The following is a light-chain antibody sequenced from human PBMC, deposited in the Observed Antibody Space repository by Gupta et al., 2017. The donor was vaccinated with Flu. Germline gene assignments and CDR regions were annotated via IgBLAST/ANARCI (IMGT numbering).Light chain of an antibody. J-gene: IGKJ2*01. CDR3: QQDGISLHT. V-gene: IGKV3-20*01. CDR2: GSS. CDR1: QTVNNNI. Sequence: DPLHLSPGERPILTCRSRQTVNNNILPWYHQKPGQAPRPLIYGSSSTVPGIPDRFSGSGSGTDFTLTISRLEPEDFAVYYCQQDGISLHTFGEGTKMEIK.